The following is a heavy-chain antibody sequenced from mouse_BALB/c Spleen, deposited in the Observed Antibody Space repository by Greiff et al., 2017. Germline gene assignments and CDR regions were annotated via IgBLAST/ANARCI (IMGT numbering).Heavy chain of an antibody. J-gene: IGHJ4*01. D-gene: IGHD2-4*01. CDR2: IWAGGST. Sequence: VMLVESGPGLVAPSQSLSITCTVSGFSLTSYGVHWVRQPPGKGLEWLGVIWAGGSTNYNSALMSRLSISKDNSKSQVFLKMNSLQTDDTAMYYCARVFYYDYAGYYAMDYWGQGTSVTVSS. V-gene: IGHV2-9*02. CDR3: ARVFYYDYAGYYAMDY. CDR1: GFSLTSYG.